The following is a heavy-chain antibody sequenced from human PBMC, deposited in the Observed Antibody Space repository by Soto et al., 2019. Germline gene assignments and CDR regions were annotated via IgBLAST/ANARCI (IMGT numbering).Heavy chain of an antibody. CDR1: GGSISSYY. D-gene: IGHD4-17*01. CDR3: ARHYGGAAHVDY. J-gene: IGHJ4*02. Sequence: SETLSLTCTVSGGSISSYYWSWIRQPPGKGLEWIGYIYYSGSTNYNPSLKSRVTISVDTSKNQFSLKLSSVTAADTAVYYCARHYGGAAHVDYWGQGTLVTVS. V-gene: IGHV4-59*08. CDR2: IYYSGST.